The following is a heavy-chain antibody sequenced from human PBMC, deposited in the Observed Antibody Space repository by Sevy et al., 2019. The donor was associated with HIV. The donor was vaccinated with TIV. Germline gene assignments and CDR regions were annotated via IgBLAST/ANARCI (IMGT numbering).Heavy chain of an antibody. CDR3: ASGDGQLSGSYYEGLRRNDAFDI. CDR1: GYSISSGYY. Sequence: SETLSLTCTVSGYSISSGYYWGWIRQPPGKGLEWIGSIYHSGSTYYNPSLKSQFTISVDTSKNQFSLKLSYVTAADTAVYYCASGDGQLSGSYYEGLRRNDAFDIWGQGTMVTVSS. D-gene: IGHD1-26*01. CDR2: IYHSGST. V-gene: IGHV4-38-2*02. J-gene: IGHJ3*02.